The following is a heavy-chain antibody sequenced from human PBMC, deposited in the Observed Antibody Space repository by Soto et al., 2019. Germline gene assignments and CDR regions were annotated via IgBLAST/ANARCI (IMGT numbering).Heavy chain of an antibody. CDR2: INVYNGNT. CDR3: ARISSDSSGSLPDY. J-gene: IGHJ4*02. CDR1: GYTFTSHS. V-gene: IGHV1-18*04. D-gene: IGHD6-19*01. Sequence: ASVKVSCKASGYTFTSHSIGWVRQAPGQGLEWMGWINVYNGNTKYAQQLQGRVTLTTDTSTSTAYMDLRSLRSDDTAVYYCARISSDSSGSLPDYCGQGPLVTV.